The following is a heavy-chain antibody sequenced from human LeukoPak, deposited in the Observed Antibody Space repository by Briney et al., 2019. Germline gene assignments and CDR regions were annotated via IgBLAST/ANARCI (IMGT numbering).Heavy chain of an antibody. CDR2: ISGSGGST. J-gene: IGHJ4*02. V-gene: IGHV3-23*01. CDR1: GFTFSNYA. D-gene: IGHD2-8*02. Sequence: GGSLRLSCAASGFTFSNYAMSWVRQAPGKGLEWVSTISGSGGSTYYADSVKGQFTISRDNSKSTLSLQMNSLRAEDTAIYYCATYRQVLLPFESWGQGTLVTVSS. CDR3: ATYRQVLLPFES.